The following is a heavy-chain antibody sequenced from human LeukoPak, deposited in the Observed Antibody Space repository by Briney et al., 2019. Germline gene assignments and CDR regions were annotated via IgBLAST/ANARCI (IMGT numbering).Heavy chain of an antibody. Sequence: GGSLRLSCAASGFTFSSYAMSWVRQAPGKGLEWGSAISGSGGRTYYADSVKGRFTISKDNFKNTLYLQMNSLRAEDTAVYYCATTVTTEGAFDIWGQGTMVTVSS. V-gene: IGHV3-23*01. J-gene: IGHJ3*02. CDR2: ISGSGGRT. D-gene: IGHD4-17*01. CDR3: ATTVTTEGAFDI. CDR1: GFTFSSYA.